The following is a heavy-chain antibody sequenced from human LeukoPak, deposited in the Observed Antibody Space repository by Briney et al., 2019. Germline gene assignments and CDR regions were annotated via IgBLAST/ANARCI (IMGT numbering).Heavy chain of an antibody. D-gene: IGHD4-17*01. Sequence: GESLQISCKGSGYRFTSYWIGWVRQVPGKGLEWMGIIYPGDSDTRYSPSFQGQVTISADKSISTAYLQWSSLKASDTAMYYCARLVTVTTPDYWGQGTLVTVSS. CDR2: IYPGDSDT. V-gene: IGHV5-51*01. CDR1: GYRFTSYW. J-gene: IGHJ4*02. CDR3: ARLVTVTTPDY.